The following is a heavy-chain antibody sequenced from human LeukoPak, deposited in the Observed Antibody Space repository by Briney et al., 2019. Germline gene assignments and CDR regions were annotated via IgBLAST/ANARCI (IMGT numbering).Heavy chain of an antibody. CDR2: IYPGDSDT. Sequence: GESLKISCKGSGYSFTSYWIGWVRQMPGKGLVWMGIIYPGDSDTRYSPSFQERVTISADKCSKTAYLQWSSLKASDTAMYYCARHVTGYSYAPAGYWGQGTLVTVSS. CDR3: ARHVTGYSYAPAGY. CDR1: GYSFTSYW. D-gene: IGHD5-18*01. J-gene: IGHJ4*02. V-gene: IGHV5-51*01.